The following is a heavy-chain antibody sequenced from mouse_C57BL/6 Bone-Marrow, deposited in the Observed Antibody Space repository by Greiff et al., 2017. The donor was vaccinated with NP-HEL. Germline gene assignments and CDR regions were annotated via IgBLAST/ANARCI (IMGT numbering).Heavy chain of an antibody. J-gene: IGHJ2*01. CDR2: ISSGGSYT. CDR1: GFTFSSYG. V-gene: IGHV5-6*01. CDR3: ARHPYGSSYDFDY. Sequence: EVKLVESGGDLVKPGGSLKLSCAASGFTFSSYGMSWVRQTPDKRLEWVATISSGGSYTYYPDSVKGRFTISRDNAKNTLYLQMSSLKSEDTAMYYCARHPYGSSYDFDYWGQGTTLTVSS. D-gene: IGHD1-1*01.